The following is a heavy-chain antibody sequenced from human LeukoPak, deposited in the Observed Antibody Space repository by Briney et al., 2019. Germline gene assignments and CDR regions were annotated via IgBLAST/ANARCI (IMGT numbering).Heavy chain of an antibody. CDR3: ARRSGIAVAGALDY. D-gene: IGHD6-19*01. J-gene: IGHJ4*02. CDR1: GFTFSSYG. CDR2: ISSDGGDI. Sequence: GGSLRLSCAASGFTFSSYGMHWVRQAPGKGLEWVAVISSDGGDIYYGDSVKGRLTISRDNSKNTLYLQMNSLRAEDTAVYYCARRSGIAVAGALDYWGQGTLVTVPS. V-gene: IGHV3-33*05.